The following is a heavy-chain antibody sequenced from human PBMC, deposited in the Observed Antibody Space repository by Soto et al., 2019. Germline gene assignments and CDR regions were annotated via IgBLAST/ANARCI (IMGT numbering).Heavy chain of an antibody. D-gene: IGHD5-12*01. CDR3: AKDIGGYGNYYFDY. CDR2: ISWNSGSI. V-gene: IGHV3-9*01. J-gene: IGHJ4*02. Sequence: GGSLRHSCASSGITYDDYAMHWIRQAPGKGLEWVSGISWNSGSIGYADSVKGRFTISRDNAKNSLYLQMNSLRAEDTALYYCAKDIGGYGNYYFDYWGQGTLVTVSS. CDR1: GITYDDYA.